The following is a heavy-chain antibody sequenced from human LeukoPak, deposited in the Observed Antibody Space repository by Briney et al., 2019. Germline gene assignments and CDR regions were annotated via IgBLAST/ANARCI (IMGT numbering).Heavy chain of an antibody. Sequence: SETLSLTCTVSGGSISSSSYYWGWIRQPPGKGLEWIGSIYYSGSTYYNRSLKSRVTISVDTSKNQFSLKLSSVTAADTAVYYCARHLPVKYGSGSYNWFDPWGQGTLVTVSS. D-gene: IGHD3-10*01. J-gene: IGHJ5*02. V-gene: IGHV4-39*07. CDR1: GGSISSSSYY. CDR2: IYYSGST. CDR3: ARHLPVKYGSGSYNWFDP.